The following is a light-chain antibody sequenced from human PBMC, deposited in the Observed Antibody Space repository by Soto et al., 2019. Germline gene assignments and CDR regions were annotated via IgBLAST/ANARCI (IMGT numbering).Light chain of an antibody. J-gene: IGKJ1*01. Sequence: DIVLTQSPDSLAVSLGERATINCKSSQSVLNSVNNKNYLTWYQQKPGQPPKLLIYWASTRESGAPDRFSGSGSGTDFTLTISSLQAEDVAVYYCQQYSTTPRTFGQGTKVEIK. CDR2: WAS. V-gene: IGKV4-1*01. CDR1: QSVLNSVNNKNY. CDR3: QQYSTTPRT.